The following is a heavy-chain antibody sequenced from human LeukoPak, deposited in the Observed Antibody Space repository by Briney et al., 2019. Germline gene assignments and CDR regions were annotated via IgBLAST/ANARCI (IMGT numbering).Heavy chain of an antibody. V-gene: IGHV5-51*01. CDR1: GYSITNYW. CDR3: ARLPGYCTGGSCYFDY. Sequence: GESLKISCKGSGYSITNYWIGRVRQMPGKGLEWMGIIYPGDSDTRYSPSFQGQVTFSADKSISTTYLQWSSMKASDTAMYYCARLPGYCTGGSCYFDYWGQGTLVTVSS. D-gene: IGHD2-15*01. CDR2: IYPGDSDT. J-gene: IGHJ4*02.